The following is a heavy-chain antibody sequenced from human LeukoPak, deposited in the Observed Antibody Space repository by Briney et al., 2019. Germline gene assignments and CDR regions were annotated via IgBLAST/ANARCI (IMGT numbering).Heavy chain of an antibody. CDR3: AGQYYYGSGREY. D-gene: IGHD3-10*01. V-gene: IGHV4-61*08. CDR2: IYYSGST. CDR1: GGSISSGGYY. J-gene: IGHJ4*02. Sequence: SETLSLTCTVSGGSISSGGYYWSWIRQPPGKGLEWIGYIYYSGSTNYNPSLKSRVTISVDTSKNQFSLKLSSVTAADTAVYYCAGQYYYGSGREYWGQGTLVTVSS.